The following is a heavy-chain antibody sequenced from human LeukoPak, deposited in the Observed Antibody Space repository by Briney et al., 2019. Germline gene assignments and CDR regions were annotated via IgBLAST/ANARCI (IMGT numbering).Heavy chain of an antibody. CDR3: AGGPRSSGWYFFDY. Sequence: GASVKVSCKASGYTFTSYGITCVRQAPGQGLEWMGWISAYNGNTNYAQKLQGRVTMTTDTSTSTAFMELRNLRSDDTAVYYCAGGPRSSGWYFFDYWGQGTLVTVSS. D-gene: IGHD6-19*01. CDR2: ISAYNGNT. CDR1: GYTFTSYG. V-gene: IGHV1-18*01. J-gene: IGHJ4*02.